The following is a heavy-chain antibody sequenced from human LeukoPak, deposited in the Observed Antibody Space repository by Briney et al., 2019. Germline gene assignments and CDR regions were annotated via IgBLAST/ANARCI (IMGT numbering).Heavy chain of an antibody. CDR1: SGSISSYY. D-gene: IGHD2-15*01. CDR3: ARVVGRKGWFDP. J-gene: IGHJ5*02. CDR2: IYYSGST. V-gene: IGHV4-59*01. Sequence: SSETLSLTCTVSSGSISSYYWSWIRQPPGKGLEWIGYIYYSGSTNYNPSLKSRVTISVDTSKNQFSRKLSSVTAADTAVYYCARVVGRKGWFDPWGQGTLVTVS.